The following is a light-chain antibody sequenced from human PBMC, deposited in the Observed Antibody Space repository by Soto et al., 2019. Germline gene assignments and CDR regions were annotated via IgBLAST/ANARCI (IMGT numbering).Light chain of an antibody. Sequence: QSALTQPASVSGSPGQSITISCTGSSGDVGHYNYVSWYQQHPGKSPKLMIYEVSNRPSGVSNRFSGSKSGNTASLIISGLQAEDAADYYCTSYTTSRIWVFGGGTPLTVL. CDR3: TSYTTSRIWV. V-gene: IGLV2-14*01. J-gene: IGLJ7*01. CDR2: EVS. CDR1: SGDVGHYNY.